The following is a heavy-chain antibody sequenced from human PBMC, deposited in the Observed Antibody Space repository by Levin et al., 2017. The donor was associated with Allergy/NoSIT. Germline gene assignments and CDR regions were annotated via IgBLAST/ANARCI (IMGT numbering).Heavy chain of an antibody. CDR3: ARDVDGSSPFDY. D-gene: IGHD1-26*01. V-gene: IGHV3-33*01. Sequence: RAGGSLRLSCAASGFTFSSYGMHWVRQAPGKGLEWVAVIWYDGSNKYYADSVKGRFTISRDNSKNTLYLQRNSLRAEDTAVYYCARDVDGSSPFDYWGQGTLVTVSS. CDR2: IWYDGSNK. J-gene: IGHJ4*02. CDR1: GFTFSSYG.